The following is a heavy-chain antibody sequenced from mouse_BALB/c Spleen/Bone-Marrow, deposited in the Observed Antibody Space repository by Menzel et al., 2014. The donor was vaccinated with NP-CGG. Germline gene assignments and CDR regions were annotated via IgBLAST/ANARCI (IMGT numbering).Heavy chain of an antibody. J-gene: IGHJ1*01. D-gene: IGHD2-4*01. V-gene: IGHV14-3*02. CDR1: GFNIKDTY. CDR3: ATMIADWCFDV. Sequence: EVQLQQSGAELVKPGASVKLSCTASGFNIKDTYMHWVKQRPEQGLEWIGRIDPANGNTKYDPKFQGKATITADTSSNTADLQLSRLTAEGTAVYYGATMIADWCFDVWGAGTTVTVSS. CDR2: IDPANGNT.